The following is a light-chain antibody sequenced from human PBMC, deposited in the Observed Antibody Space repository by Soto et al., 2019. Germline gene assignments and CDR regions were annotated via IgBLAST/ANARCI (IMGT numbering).Light chain of an antibody. CDR2: WAS. J-gene: IGKJ3*01. V-gene: IGKV4-1*01. Sequence: DIVMTQCPDSLAVSLGERATINCKSSQSVLYSSNNKNYLAWYQQKPGQPPKLLIYWASTRESGVPDRFSGSRYATDFNLTISSLQAEDVAVYYCQQYYSTPLTFGPGTRVAIK. CDR3: QQYYSTPLT. CDR1: QSVLYSSNNKNY.